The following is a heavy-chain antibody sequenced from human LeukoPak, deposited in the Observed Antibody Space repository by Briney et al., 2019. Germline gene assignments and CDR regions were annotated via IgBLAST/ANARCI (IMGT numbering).Heavy chain of an antibody. CDR3: ARDLAGYDFWSGQFDY. CDR1: GFTFSSYA. J-gene: IGHJ4*02. V-gene: IGHV3-30-3*01. D-gene: IGHD3-3*01. Sequence: PGGSLRRSCAASGFTFSSYAMHWVRQAPGKGLEWVAVISYDGSNKYYVDSVKGRFTISRDNSKNTLYLQMNSLRAEDTAVYYCARDLAGYDFWSGQFDYWGQGTLVTVSS. CDR2: ISYDGSNK.